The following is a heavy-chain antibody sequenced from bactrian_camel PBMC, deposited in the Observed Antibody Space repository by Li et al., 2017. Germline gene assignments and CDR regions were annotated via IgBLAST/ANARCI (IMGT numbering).Heavy chain of an antibody. D-gene: IGHD2*01. CDR3: AARGPYCYTKLSVADFTY. V-gene: IGHV3S63*01. CDR2: IYSNDGSA. Sequence: VQLVESGGGSVQVGGSLTLSCAVSGNGDGSGYWCTGWFRQAPGQEREGVAAIYSNDGSAIYTDSVKDRFTISKNSAENTLYLQMNNLKPEDTAMYYCAARGPYCYTKLSVADFTYWGQGTQVTVS. J-gene: IGHJ6*01. CDR1: GNGDGSGYWC.